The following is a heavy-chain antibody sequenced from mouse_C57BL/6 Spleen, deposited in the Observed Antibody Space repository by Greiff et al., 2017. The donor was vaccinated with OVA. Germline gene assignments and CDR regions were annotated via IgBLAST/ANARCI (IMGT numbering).Heavy chain of an antibody. Sequence: VQLQQSGPELVKPGASVKIPCKASGYTFTDYNMDWVKQSHGKSLEWIGDINPNNGGTIYNQKFKGKATFTVDKSSSTAYMELRSLTSEDTAVYYCARRYYGNDYWGQGTTLTVSS. CDR1: GYTFTDYN. V-gene: IGHV1-18*01. CDR3: ARRYYGNDY. J-gene: IGHJ2*01. D-gene: IGHD1-1*01. CDR2: INPNNGGT.